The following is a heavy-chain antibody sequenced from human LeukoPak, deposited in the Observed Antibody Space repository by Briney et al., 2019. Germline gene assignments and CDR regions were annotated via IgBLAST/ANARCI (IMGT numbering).Heavy chain of an antibody. CDR1: GGSISSGSYY. CDR3: ARGHYDSSGYRFDY. J-gene: IGHJ4*02. V-gene: IGHV4-61*02. Sequence: SETLSLTCTVSGGSISSGSYYWSWIRQPAGKGLEWIGRIYTSGSTNYNPSLKSRVTISVDTSKNQFSLKLSSVTAADTAVYYCARGHYDSSGYRFDYWGQGTLVTVSS. D-gene: IGHD3-22*01. CDR2: IYTSGST.